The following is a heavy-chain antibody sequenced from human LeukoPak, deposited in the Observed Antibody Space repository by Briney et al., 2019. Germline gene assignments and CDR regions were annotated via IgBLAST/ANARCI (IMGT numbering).Heavy chain of an antibody. CDR1: GYSFTSYW. V-gene: IGHV5-51*01. Sequence: GESLKISCKGSGYSFTSYWIGWVRQMPGKGLEWMGIIYPGDSDTRYSPSFQGQVTIPADKSISTAYLQWSSLKASDTAMYYCARPRRRDYYDSSDAFDYWGQGTLVTVSS. D-gene: IGHD3-22*01. J-gene: IGHJ4*02. CDR2: IYPGDSDT. CDR3: ARPRRRDYYDSSDAFDY.